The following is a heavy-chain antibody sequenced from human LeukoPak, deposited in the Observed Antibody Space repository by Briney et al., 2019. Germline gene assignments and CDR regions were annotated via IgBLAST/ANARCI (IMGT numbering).Heavy chain of an antibody. J-gene: IGHJ5*02. CDR3: ARRRAEYQLLLNWFDP. D-gene: IGHD2-2*01. CDR1: GGSISSSSYY. CDR2: IYYSGST. V-gene: IGHV4-39*01. Sequence: SETLSLTCTVSGGSISSSSYYWGWIRQPPGKGLEWIGSIYYSGSTYYNPSLKSRVTISVDTSKNQFSLKLSSVTAADTAVYYCARRRAEYQLLLNWFDPWGQGTLVTVSS.